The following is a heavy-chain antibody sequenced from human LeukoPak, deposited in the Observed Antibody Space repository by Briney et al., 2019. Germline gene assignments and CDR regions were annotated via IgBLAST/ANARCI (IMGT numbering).Heavy chain of an antibody. V-gene: IGHV3-48*01. Sequence: GGSLRLSCAAFGFSFSRYSMSWVRQAPGKGLEWVSYISASSSTIYYADSVKGRFTISRDNAKNSLYLQMNSLRAEDTAVYYCARDLGDFWSGYFGYFDLWGRGTLVTVSS. CDR2: ISASSSTI. D-gene: IGHD3-3*01. CDR1: GFSFSRYS. CDR3: ARDLGDFWSGYFGYFDL. J-gene: IGHJ2*01.